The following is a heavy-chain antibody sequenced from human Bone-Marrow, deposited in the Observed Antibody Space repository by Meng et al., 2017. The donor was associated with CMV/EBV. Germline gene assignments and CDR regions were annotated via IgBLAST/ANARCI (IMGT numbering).Heavy chain of an antibody. CDR2: IYYSEST. J-gene: IGHJ5*02. Sequence: GSYCWIWIRQPPGKGLEWIEYIYYSESTNCNPSLKSRVTISVDTSKSQFSLKLSSVTAADTAVYYCARGGRYYDFWSGYYKNNWFDPWGQGTLVTVSS. D-gene: IGHD3-3*01. CDR1: GSYC. CDR3: ARGGRYYDFWSGYYKNNWFDP. V-gene: IGHV4-61*01.